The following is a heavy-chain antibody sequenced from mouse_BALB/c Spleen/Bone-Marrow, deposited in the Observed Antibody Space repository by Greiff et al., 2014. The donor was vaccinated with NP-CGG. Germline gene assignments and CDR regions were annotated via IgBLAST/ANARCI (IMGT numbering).Heavy chain of an antibody. V-gene: IGHV14-3*02. CDR1: GFNIKDTY. Sequence: VHVKQSGAELVKPGASVKSSCTASGFNIKDTYMHWVKQRPEQGLEWIGRIDPANGNTKYDPKFQGKATITADTSSNTAYLQLSSLTSEDTAVYYCASYYYGRYFDVWGAGTTVTVAS. CDR2: IDPANGNT. J-gene: IGHJ1*01. CDR3: ASYYYGRYFDV. D-gene: IGHD1-1*01.